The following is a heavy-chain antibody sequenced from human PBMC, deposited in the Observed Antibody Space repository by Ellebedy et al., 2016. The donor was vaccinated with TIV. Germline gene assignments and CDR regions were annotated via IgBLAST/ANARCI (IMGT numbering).Heavy chain of an antibody. D-gene: IGHD6-19*01. CDR1: GYTFTSYW. CDR3: ARMVYGSGWDGYFDP. CDR2: IYPRDSDT. Sequence: GESLKISCEGSGYTFTSYWIGWVRQMPGKGLEWMGFIYPRDSDTRYSPSSQGRVTISADKSINTVYVQWRSLEASDTAVYYCARMVYGSGWDGYFDPWGQGTLVTVSP. V-gene: IGHV5-51*01. J-gene: IGHJ5*02.